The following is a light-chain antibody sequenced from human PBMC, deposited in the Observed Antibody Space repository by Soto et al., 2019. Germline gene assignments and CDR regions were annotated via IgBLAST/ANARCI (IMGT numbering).Light chain of an antibody. CDR2: DAS. CDR1: RSVSSY. V-gene: IGKV3-11*01. CDR3: QQRTNWPTSA. Sequence: EIVLTQSPATLSLSPGERATLSCRASRSVSSYLAWYQQKPGQTPRLLIHDASSRATGTPVRFSGSGSGTDFTHTISSLEPEDFAVYYCQQRTNWPTSAFGQGTRLEIK. J-gene: IGKJ5*01.